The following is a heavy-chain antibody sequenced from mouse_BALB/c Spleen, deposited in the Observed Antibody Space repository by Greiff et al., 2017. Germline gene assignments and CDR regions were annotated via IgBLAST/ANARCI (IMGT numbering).Heavy chain of an antibody. D-gene: IGHD1-1*01. J-gene: IGHJ4*01. CDR1: GFTFSSYA. CDR2: ISSGGSYT. V-gene: IGHV5-9-4*01. CDR3: ARGYYGSSSYYAMDY. Sequence: EVKLVESGGGLVKPGGSLKLSCAASGFTFSSYAMSWVRQSPEKRLEWVAEISSGGSYTYYPDTVTGRFTISRDNAKNTLYLEMSSLRSEDTAMYYCARGYYGSSSYYAMDYWGQGTSVTVSS.